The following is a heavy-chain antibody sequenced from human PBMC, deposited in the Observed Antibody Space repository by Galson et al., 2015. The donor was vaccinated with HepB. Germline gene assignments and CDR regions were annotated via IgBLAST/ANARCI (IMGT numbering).Heavy chain of an antibody. J-gene: IGHJ4*02. CDR3: ARDLYYYDSSGYYPPLIDY. CDR2: ISAYNGNT. CDR1: GYTFTSYG. V-gene: IGHV1-18*01. Sequence: SVKVSCKASGYTFTSYGISWVRQAPGQGLEWMGRISAYNGNTNYAQKLQGRVTMTTDTSTSTAYMELRSLRSDDTAVYYCARDLYYYDSSGYYPPLIDYWGQGTLVTVSS. D-gene: IGHD3-22*01.